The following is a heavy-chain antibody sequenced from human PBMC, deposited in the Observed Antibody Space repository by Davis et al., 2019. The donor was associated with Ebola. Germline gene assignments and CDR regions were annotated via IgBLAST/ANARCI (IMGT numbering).Heavy chain of an antibody. D-gene: IGHD1-26*01. CDR3: TRALSGSSYDASDI. V-gene: IGHV3-30-3*01. J-gene: IGHJ3*02. Sequence: GGSLRPSCAASGFTFSSYAMHWVRQAPGKGLEWVAVISYDGSNKYYADAVKARFPISRDNSKNTLYLQMNYLRAEDTAIYYCTRALSGSSYDASDIWGQGTTVTVSS. CDR1: GFTFSSYA. CDR2: ISYDGSNK.